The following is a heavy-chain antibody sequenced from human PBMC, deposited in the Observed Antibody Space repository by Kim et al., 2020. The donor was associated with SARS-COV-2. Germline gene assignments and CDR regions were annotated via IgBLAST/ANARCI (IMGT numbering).Heavy chain of an antibody. CDR3: VSRYCSGGSCYSHSIDY. CDR2: ISSNGGST. CDR1: GFTFSSYA. J-gene: IGHJ4*02. V-gene: IGHV3-64D*09. Sequence: GGSLRLSCSASGFTFSSYAMHWVRQAPGKGLEYVSAISSNGGSTYYADSVKGRFTISRDNSKNTLYLQMSSLRAEDTAVYYCVSRYCSGGSCYSHSIDYWGQGTLVTVSS. D-gene: IGHD2-15*01.